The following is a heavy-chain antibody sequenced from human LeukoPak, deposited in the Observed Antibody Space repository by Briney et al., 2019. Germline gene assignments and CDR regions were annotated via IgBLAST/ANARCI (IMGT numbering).Heavy chain of an antibody. CDR1: GFTFSNYG. J-gene: IGHJ3*02. CDR2: ISGSGVTT. Sequence: GGSLRLSCAASGFTFSNYGMSWVRQAPGKGLEWVSAISGSGVTTYYADSVKGRFTISRDNAKNSLYLQMNSLRAEDTAMYYCARDEAGELYRDDAFDIWGQGTMVTVSS. D-gene: IGHD1-26*01. CDR3: ARDEAGELYRDDAFDI. V-gene: IGHV3-23*01.